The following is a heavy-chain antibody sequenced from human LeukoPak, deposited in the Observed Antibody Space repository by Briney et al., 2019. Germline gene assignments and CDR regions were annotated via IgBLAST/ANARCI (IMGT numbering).Heavy chain of an antibody. CDR2: IIPIFGTA. CDR1: GGTFSSYA. Sequence: ASVKVSCKASGGTFSSYAISWVRQAPGQGLEWMGGIIPIFGTANYAQKFQGRVTITTDESTSTAYMELSSLRPEDTAVYYCARGNYYGSGSYTVYYYGMDVWGQGTTVTVSS. J-gene: IGHJ6*02. CDR3: ARGNYYGSGSYTVYYYGMDV. V-gene: IGHV1-69*05. D-gene: IGHD3-10*01.